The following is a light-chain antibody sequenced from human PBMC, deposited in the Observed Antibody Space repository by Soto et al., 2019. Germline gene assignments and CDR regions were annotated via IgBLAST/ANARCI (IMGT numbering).Light chain of an antibody. Sequence: ETVMTQSPATLSVSPGESATLSCRASQSVSRNFAWYQQRPGQAPRLLISGASTRATGVPARFSGSGSGTEFALTISSLQSEDFAVYYCQQYNNWPLTFGGGNKVEIK. CDR2: GAS. J-gene: IGKJ4*01. CDR1: QSVSRN. V-gene: IGKV3-15*01. CDR3: QQYNNWPLT.